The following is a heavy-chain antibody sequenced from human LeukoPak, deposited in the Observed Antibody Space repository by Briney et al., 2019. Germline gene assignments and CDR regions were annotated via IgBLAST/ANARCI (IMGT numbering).Heavy chain of an antibody. CDR3: ARGPITIFGVVIIDSFDI. CDR2: MNPNSGNT. CDR1: GYTFTSYD. Sequence: GASVKVSCKASGYTFTSYDINWVRQATGQGLEWMGWMNPNSGNTGYAQKFQGRVTMTRNTSISTAYMELSSLRSEDTAVYYCARGPITIFGVVIIDSFDIWGQGTMVTVSS. J-gene: IGHJ3*02. V-gene: IGHV1-8*01. D-gene: IGHD3-3*01.